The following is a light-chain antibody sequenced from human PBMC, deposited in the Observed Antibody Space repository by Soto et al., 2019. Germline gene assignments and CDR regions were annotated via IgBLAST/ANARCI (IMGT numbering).Light chain of an antibody. CDR2: AAS. Sequence: AIRMTQSPSSLYASTGDRVTITCRASQGISSYLSWYQQKPGKAPKLLIYAASTLQSGVPSRFSGSGSGTDFTLTISCLQSEDFATYYCQQYYSYPCTFGQGTKVEIK. V-gene: IGKV1-8*01. CDR1: QGISSY. CDR3: QQYYSYPCT. J-gene: IGKJ1*01.